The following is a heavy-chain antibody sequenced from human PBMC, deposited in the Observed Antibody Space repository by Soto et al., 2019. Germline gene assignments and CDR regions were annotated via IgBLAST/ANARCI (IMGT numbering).Heavy chain of an antibody. D-gene: IGHD6-19*01. CDR2: ISYDGSNK. V-gene: IGHV3-30*18. J-gene: IGHJ6*02. CDR3: AKAPSSGWMYYYYYYGMDV. Sequence: GGSLRLSCASSVFTFLSYGMHWVRQAPGKGLEWVAVISYDGSNKYYADSVKGRFTISRDNSKNTLYPQMNSLRAEDTAVYYCAKAPSSGWMYYYYYYGMDVWGQGTTVTVSS. CDR1: VFTFLSYG.